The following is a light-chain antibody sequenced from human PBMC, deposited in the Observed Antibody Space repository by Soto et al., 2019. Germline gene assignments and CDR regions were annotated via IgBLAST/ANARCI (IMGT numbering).Light chain of an antibody. CDR3: GSYTKSSPAYV. V-gene: IGLV2-14*01. CDR1: SSDIGTYNL. Sequence: QSALTQPASVSGSPGQSITISCTGSSSDIGTYNLVSWYQQQPGKAPRLVIYEVSGRPSGVSVRFSGSKSGNTASLTISGLQVDDECDYYCGSYTKSSPAYVFGTGTKVTVL. J-gene: IGLJ1*01. CDR2: EVS.